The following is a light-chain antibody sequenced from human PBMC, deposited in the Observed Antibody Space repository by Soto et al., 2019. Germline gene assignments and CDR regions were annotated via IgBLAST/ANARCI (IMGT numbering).Light chain of an antibody. J-gene: IGLJ1*01. V-gene: IGLV2-14*01. CDR1: SSDVGGYNY. Sequence: QSALTQPASVSGSPGQSITISCTGTSSDVGGYNYVSWYQQYPGKAPKLMIYEVSNRPSGVSNRFSGSKSGKTASLTISGLQAEDEADYYCSSYTSSSTYVFGTGTKVTVL. CDR3: SSYTSSSTYV. CDR2: EVS.